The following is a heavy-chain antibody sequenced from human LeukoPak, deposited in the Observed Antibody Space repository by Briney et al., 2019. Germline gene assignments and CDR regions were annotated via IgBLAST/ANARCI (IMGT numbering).Heavy chain of an antibody. J-gene: IGHJ4*02. CDR3: AREGGCSGGSCSAFDL. CDR1: GGSISSGNW. CDR2: IYQSGTT. Sequence: SGTLSLTCAVSGGSISSGNWWNWVRQSPGKGLERIGEIYQSGTTTYNPSLKSRVTMSMDKSKNELSLRLTSVTAADTAVYFCAREGGCSGGSCSAFDLWGQGTLVIVSS. D-gene: IGHD2-15*01. V-gene: IGHV4-4*02.